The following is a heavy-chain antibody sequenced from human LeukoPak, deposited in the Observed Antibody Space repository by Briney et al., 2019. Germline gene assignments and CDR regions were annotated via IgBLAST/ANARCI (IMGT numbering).Heavy chain of an antibody. CDR1: GFTVGSNY. J-gene: IGHJ4*02. CDR2: IYSGGST. Sequence: TGGPLRLSCAASGFTVGSNYMSWVRQAPGKGLEWVSVIYSGGSTYYADSVKGRFTISRDNSKNTLYLQMNSLRAEDTAVYYCARALVRGGKFDYWGQGALVTVSS. D-gene: IGHD3-10*01. V-gene: IGHV3-66*01. CDR3: ARALVRGGKFDY.